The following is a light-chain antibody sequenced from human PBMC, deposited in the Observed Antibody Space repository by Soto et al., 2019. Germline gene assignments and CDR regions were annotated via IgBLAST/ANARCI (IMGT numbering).Light chain of an antibody. CDR1: QNLGTLY. V-gene: IGKV3D-15*01. CDR2: SAS. J-gene: IGKJ1*01. CDR3: HQYNNWPPWT. Sequence: EIVLTQSPGTLSLSPGERGTLSCRASQNLGTLYLAWFQQKSGQAPRLLIYSASRRATGIPDRFSASGSGTEFTLTISSLQSEDFAVYYCHQYNNWPPWTFGQGTKVDIK.